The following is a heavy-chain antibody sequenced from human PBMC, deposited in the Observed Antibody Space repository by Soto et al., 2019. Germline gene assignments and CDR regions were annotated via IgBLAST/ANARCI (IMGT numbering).Heavy chain of an antibody. CDR2: INHSGST. V-gene: IGHV4-34*01. Sequence: TLSLTCAVYGGSFSGYYWSWIRQPPGKGLEWIGEINHSGSTNYNPSLKSRVTISVDTSKNQFSLKLSSVTAADTAVYYCARVVSWLWTTGPWGQGTLVTVSS. CDR1: GGSFSGYY. D-gene: IGHD3-22*01. CDR3: ARVVSWLWTTGP. J-gene: IGHJ5*02.